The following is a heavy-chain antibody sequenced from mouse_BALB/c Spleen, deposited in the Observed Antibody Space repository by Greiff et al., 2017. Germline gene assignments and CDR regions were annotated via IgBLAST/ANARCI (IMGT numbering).Heavy chain of an antibody. D-gene: IGHD2-14*01. CDR3: ARGGYRYDGYFDV. Sequence: VQLKESGPGLVAPSQSLSITCTVSGFSLTGYGVNWVRQPPGKGLEWLGMIWGDGSTDYNSALKSRLSISKDNSKSQVFLKMNSLQTDDTAMYYCARGGYRYDGYFDVWGAGTTVTVSS. CDR2: IWGDGST. J-gene: IGHJ1*01. V-gene: IGHV2-6-7*01. CDR1: GFSLTGYG.